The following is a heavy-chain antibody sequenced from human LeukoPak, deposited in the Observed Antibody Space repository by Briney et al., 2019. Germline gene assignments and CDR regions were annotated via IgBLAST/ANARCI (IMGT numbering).Heavy chain of an antibody. CDR1: GFTFSSYE. CDR3: ARYGSGSYWRNYYYYGMDV. Sequence: GRSLRLSCAASGFTFSSYEMNWVRQAPGKGLEWVSYISSSGSTIYYADSVKGRFTISRDNAKNSLYLQMNSLRAEDTAVYYCARYGSGSYWRNYYYYGMDVWGQGTTVTVSS. CDR2: ISSSGSTI. V-gene: IGHV3-48*03. J-gene: IGHJ6*02. D-gene: IGHD3-10*01.